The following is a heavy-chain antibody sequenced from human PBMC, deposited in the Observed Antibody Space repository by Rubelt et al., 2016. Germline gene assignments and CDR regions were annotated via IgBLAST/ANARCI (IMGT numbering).Heavy chain of an antibody. V-gene: IGHV3-21*01. D-gene: IGHD2-15*01. Sequence: WVRQAPGKGLEWVSSISSSSSYIYYADSVKGRFTISRDNAKNSLYLQMNSLRAEDTAVYYCARVSRYCSGGSCYKGRGTKDSGSLDYWGQGTLVTVSS. J-gene: IGHJ4*02. CDR2: ISSSSSYI. CDR3: ARVSRYCSGGSCYKGRGTKDSGSLDY.